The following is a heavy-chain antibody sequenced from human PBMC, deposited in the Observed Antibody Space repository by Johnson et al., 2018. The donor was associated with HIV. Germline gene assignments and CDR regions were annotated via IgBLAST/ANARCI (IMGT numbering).Heavy chain of an antibody. D-gene: IGHD3-16*02. Sequence: VQLVESGGGLVQPGGSLRLSCAASGFTFSSTYMSWVRQAPGKGLEWVSAIYSGGSTYYADSVKGRFTISRDNSKNTLYLQMNSLRAEDTAVYFCARGPIADDAFDIWGQGTMVTVSS. V-gene: IGHV3-66*02. CDR2: IYSGGST. CDR1: GFTFSSTY. J-gene: IGHJ3*02. CDR3: ARGPIADDAFDI.